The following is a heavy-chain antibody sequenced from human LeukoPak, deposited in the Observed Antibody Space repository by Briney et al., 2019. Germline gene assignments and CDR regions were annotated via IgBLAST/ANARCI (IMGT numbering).Heavy chain of an antibody. D-gene: IGHD3-16*01. CDR1: GGSISSYY. J-gene: IGHJ4*02. V-gene: IGHV4-59*01. CDR3: ARSVDNFGGVIIDY. Sequence: SETLSLTCTVSGGSISSYYWSWIRRPPGKGLEWIGYIYYSGSTNYNPSLKSRVTISVDTSKNQFSLKLSSVTAADTAVYYCARSVDNFGGVIIDYWGQGTLVTVSS. CDR2: IYYSGST.